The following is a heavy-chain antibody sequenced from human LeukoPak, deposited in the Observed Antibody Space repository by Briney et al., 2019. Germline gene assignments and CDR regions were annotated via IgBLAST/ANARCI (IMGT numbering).Heavy chain of an antibody. J-gene: IGHJ3*02. V-gene: IGHV1-58*01. Sequence: SVKVSCKASGFTFTSSAVQWVRQARGQRLEWTGWIVVGSGNTNYAQKFQERVTITRDMSTSTAYMELSSLRSEDTAVYYCAADPLAADAFDIWGQGTMVTVSS. D-gene: IGHD2-15*01. CDR3: AADPLAADAFDI. CDR2: IVVGSGNT. CDR1: GFTFTSSA.